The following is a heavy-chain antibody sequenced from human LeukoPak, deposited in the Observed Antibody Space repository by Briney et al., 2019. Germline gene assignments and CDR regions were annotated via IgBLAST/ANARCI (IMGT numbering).Heavy chain of an antibody. J-gene: IGHJ4*02. CDR1: GYTLTELS. Sequence: ASVKVSCKVSGYTLTELSMHGVRQTPGEGVEWMGGLDPEEGEVVYAQKFQGRGTLTEDTATDTTYLELSSLTSDDTAVYYCAAEVGSGWFGGFDRSGQGTLVAVSS. V-gene: IGHV1-24*01. D-gene: IGHD6-19*01. CDR2: LDPEEGEV. CDR3: AAEVGSGWFGGFDR.